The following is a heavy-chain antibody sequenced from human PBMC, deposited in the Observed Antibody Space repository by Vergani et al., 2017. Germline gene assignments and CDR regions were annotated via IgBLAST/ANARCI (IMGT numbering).Heavy chain of an antibody. CDR3: ARDRRYGSGSYYNDY. CDR2: FDPEDGET. V-gene: IGHV1-69*12. D-gene: IGHD3-10*01. Sequence: QVQLVQSGAEVKKPGSSVKVSCKASGGTFSSYAISWVRQAPGKGLEWMGGFDPEDGETIYAQKFQGRVTITADESTSTAYMELSSLRSEDTAVYYCARDRRYGSGSYYNDYWGQGTLVTVSS. J-gene: IGHJ4*02. CDR1: GGTFSSYA.